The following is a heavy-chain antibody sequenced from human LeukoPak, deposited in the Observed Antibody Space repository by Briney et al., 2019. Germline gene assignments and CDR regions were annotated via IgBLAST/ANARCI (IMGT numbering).Heavy chain of an antibody. CDR3: ARGVPYYDFWSGYPRYYYYGMDV. D-gene: IGHD3-3*01. CDR2: INHSGST. J-gene: IGHJ6*02. Sequence: SETLSLTCAGYGGSFSGYYWSWIRQPPGKGLEWIGEINHSGSTNYNPSLKSRVTISVDTSKNQFSLKLSSVTAADTAVYYCARGVPYYDFWSGYPRYYYYGMDVWGQGTTVTVSS. V-gene: IGHV4-34*01. CDR1: GGSFSGYY.